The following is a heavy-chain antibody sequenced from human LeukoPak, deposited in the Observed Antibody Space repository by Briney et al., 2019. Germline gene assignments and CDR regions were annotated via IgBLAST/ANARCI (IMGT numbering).Heavy chain of an antibody. Sequence: GGSLRLSCVASGFTFNTYSMNWFRQAPGKGLEWISYISSSSATIYYADSVKGRFTISRDNAKNSLYLQMNSLRAEDTAVYYCARGGTFVSDYWGQGTLVTVSS. CDR1: GFTFNTYS. CDR2: ISSSSATI. D-gene: IGHD1-1*01. V-gene: IGHV3-48*04. CDR3: ARGGTFVSDY. J-gene: IGHJ4*02.